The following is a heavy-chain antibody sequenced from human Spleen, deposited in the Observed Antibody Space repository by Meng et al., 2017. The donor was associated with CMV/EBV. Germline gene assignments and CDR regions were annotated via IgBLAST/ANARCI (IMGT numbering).Heavy chain of an antibody. J-gene: IGHJ6*02. D-gene: IGHD6-13*01. Sequence: SVKVSCKASGGTFSSYTISWVRQAPGQGLEWMGRIIPILGIANYAQKFQGRVTITADKSTSTAYMELRSLRSDDTAVYYCARVIAAAGNYYYYGMDVWGQGTTVTVSS. CDR1: GGTFSSYT. CDR2: IIPILGIA. CDR3: ARVIAAAGNYYYYGMDV. V-gene: IGHV1-69*02.